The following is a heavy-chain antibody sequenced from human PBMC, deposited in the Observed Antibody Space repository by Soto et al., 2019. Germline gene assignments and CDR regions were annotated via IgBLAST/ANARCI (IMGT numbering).Heavy chain of an antibody. V-gene: IGHV5-10-1*01. CDR3: ARQRGSGSSWYVGYYGMDV. Sequence: PGESLKISCKVSGYSFTSYWISWVRQMPGKGLEWMGRIDPSDSYTNYSPSFQGHVTISADKSISTAYLQWSSLKASDTAMYYCARQRGSGSSWYVGYYGMDVWGQGTTVTVSS. CDR1: GYSFTSYW. D-gene: IGHD6-13*01. CDR2: IDPSDSYT. J-gene: IGHJ6*02.